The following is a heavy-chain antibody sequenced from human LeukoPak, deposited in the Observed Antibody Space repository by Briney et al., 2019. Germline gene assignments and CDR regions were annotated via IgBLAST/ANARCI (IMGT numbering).Heavy chain of an antibody. CDR2: IFYSGST. J-gene: IGHJ4*02. Sequence: SETLSLTCTVSGGSISTSNYYWGWIRQPPRKGLEWIGNIFYSGSTYYNPSLKSRVTMSVDTSKNQFSLELSSVTAADTAMYYCAKSGGYGLIDYWGQGTLVTVSS. D-gene: IGHD1-26*01. CDR3: AKSGGYGLIDY. V-gene: IGHV4-39*01. CDR1: GGSISTSNYY.